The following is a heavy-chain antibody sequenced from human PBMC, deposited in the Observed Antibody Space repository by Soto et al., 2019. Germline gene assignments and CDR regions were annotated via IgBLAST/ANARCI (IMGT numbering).Heavy chain of an antibody. CDR1: GFTFSSYA. CDR3: GSDSSGYNWFDP. CDR2: ISYDGSNK. J-gene: IGHJ5*02. Sequence: QVQLVESGGGVVQPGRSLRLSCAASGFTFSSYAMHWVRQAPGKGLEWVAVISYDGSNKYYADSVKGRFTISRDNSTNTLYLQMNSLRAEDTAVYYCGSDSSGYNWFDPWGQGTLVTVSS. V-gene: IGHV3-30-3*01. D-gene: IGHD3-22*01.